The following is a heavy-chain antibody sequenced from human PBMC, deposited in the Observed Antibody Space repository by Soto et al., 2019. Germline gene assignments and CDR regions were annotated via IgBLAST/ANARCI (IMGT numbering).Heavy chain of an antibody. D-gene: IGHD1-26*01. J-gene: IGHJ6*02. CDR1: GYTFTSYG. CDR2: ISAYNGNT. Sequence: QVQLVQSGAEVKKPGASVKVSCKASGYTFTSYGISWVRQAPGQGLEWMGWISAYNGNTNYAQKLQGRVTMTTDTATSTAYMELRSLRSDDTAAYYCARCIGVATPTVFYYYGMDVWGQGTTVPVSS. CDR3: ARCIGVATPTVFYYYGMDV. V-gene: IGHV1-18*01.